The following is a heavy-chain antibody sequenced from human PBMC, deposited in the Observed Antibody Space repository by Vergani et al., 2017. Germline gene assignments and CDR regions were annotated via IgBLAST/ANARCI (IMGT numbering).Heavy chain of an antibody. J-gene: IGHJ6*03. CDR3: ARENRNRRGTYYYSYMDV. D-gene: IGHD2/OR15-2a*01. Sequence: QVQLQQLGAGLLKPSETLSLTFAVYGGSFSGYYWSWIRQPPGKGLEWIGEINHSGSTNYNPSLKSRVTISVDTSKNQFSLKLSSVTAADTAVYYCARENRNRRGTYYYSYMDVWGKGTTVTVSS. CDR2: INHSGST. V-gene: IGHV4-34*01. CDR1: GGSFSGYY.